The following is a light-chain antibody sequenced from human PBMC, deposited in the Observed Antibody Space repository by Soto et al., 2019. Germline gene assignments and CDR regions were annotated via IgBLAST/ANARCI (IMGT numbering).Light chain of an antibody. CDR1: QSVTSIY. V-gene: IGKV3-20*01. CDR2: GAS. CDR3: QQYGSSPGT. Sequence: EIVLTQSPGTLSLSPGERATLSCRASQSVTSIYLAWYQQKPGQAPRLVIYGASSRATGIPDRFSGSGSGTDFTLTISRLEPEDFAVYYCQQYGSSPGTFGQGTKVEIK. J-gene: IGKJ1*01.